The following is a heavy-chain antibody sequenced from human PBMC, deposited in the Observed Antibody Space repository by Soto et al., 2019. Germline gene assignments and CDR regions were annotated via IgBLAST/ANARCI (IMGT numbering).Heavy chain of an antibody. CDR2: ISAYNGNT. V-gene: IGHV1-18*01. D-gene: IGHD2-2*01. J-gene: IGHJ4*02. CDR3: ARERAGPAAMERLADY. CDR1: GYTFTSYG. Sequence: ASVKVSCKASGYTFTSYGISWVRQAPGQGLEWMGWISAYNGNTNYAQKLQGRVTMTTDTSTSTAYMELRSLRSDDTAVYYCARERAGPAAMERLADYWGQGTLVTVSS.